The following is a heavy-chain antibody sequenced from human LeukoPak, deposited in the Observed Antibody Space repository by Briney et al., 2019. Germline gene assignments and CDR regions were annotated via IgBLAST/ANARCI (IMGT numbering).Heavy chain of an antibody. CDR2: IRTSVETI. CDR3: IPPAAGLRRTISTEYFQH. J-gene: IGHJ1*01. V-gene: IGHV3-48*03. Sequence: GCLRLSCAAAGLTFSSYEMYWVRQAPGKGLEWVSCIRTSVETIYYADSVKGRFTISRDNANKSLYLRMSSLRVEDTAIYYCIPPAAGLRRTISTEYFQHWGQGALVTVSS. D-gene: IGHD6-13*01. CDR1: GLTFSSYE.